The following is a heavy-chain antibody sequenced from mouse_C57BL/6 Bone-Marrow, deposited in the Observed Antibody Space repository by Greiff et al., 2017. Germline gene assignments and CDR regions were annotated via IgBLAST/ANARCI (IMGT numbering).Heavy chain of an antibody. D-gene: IGHD1-1*01. Sequence: EVNVVESGGGLVKPGGSLKLSCAASGFTFSDYGMHWVRQAPEKGLEWVAYISSGSSTIYYADTVKGRFTISRDNAKNTLFLQMTSLRSEDTAMYYCARNYDGSSYAWYFEVWGTGTTVTVSS. CDR3: ARNYDGSSYAWYFEV. J-gene: IGHJ1*03. CDR1: GFTFSDYG. CDR2: ISSGSSTI. V-gene: IGHV5-17*01.